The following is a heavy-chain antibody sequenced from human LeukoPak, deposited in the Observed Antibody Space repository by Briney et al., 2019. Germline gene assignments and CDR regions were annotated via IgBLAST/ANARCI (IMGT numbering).Heavy chain of an antibody. Sequence: SETLSLTCTVSGGSISSYYWSWIRQPPGKGLEWIGYIYTSGSTNYNPSLKSRVTISVDTSKNQSSLKLSSVTAADTAVYYCARLALVGRWLQLPNMDVWGKGTTVTVSS. CDR2: IYTSGST. J-gene: IGHJ6*03. D-gene: IGHD5-24*01. CDR1: GGSISSYY. CDR3: ARLALVGRWLQLPNMDV. V-gene: IGHV4-4*09.